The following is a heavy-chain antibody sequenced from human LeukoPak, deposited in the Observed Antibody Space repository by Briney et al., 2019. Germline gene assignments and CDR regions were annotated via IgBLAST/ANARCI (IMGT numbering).Heavy chain of an antibody. CDR2: ISSSSSYI. J-gene: IGHJ4*02. D-gene: IGHD5-18*01. V-gene: IGHV3-21*01. CDR3: ARDPPGYSYGYVVDYFDY. Sequence: PGGSLRPSCAASGFTFSSYSMNWVRQAPGKGLEWVSSISSSSSYIYYADSVKGRFTISSDNAKNSLYLQMNSLRAEDTAVYYCARDPPGYSYGYVVDYFDYWGQGTLVTVSS. CDR1: GFTFSSYS.